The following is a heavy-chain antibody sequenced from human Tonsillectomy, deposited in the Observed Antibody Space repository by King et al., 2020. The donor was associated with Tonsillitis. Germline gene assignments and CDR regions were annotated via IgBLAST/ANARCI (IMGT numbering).Heavy chain of an antibody. D-gene: IGHD5-18*01. CDR3: ARTSDTAAPADY. V-gene: IGHV3-33*01. Sequence: VQLVESGGGVVQPGRSLRLSCAASGFTFTNYGMHWVRQAPGKGPEWVAIIWYDGSSKYYGDSVKGRFTLSRDNSKNTVYLQMSSLRAEDTAVYYCARTSDTAAPADYWGQGTLVTVSS. CDR2: IWYDGSSK. CDR1: GFTFTNYG. J-gene: IGHJ4*02.